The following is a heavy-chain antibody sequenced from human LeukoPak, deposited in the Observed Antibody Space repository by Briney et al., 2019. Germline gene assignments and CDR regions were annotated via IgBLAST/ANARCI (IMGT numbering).Heavy chain of an antibody. V-gene: IGHV4-34*01. CDR1: GGSFSGFY. CDR2: INHSRST. Sequence: PSETLPLTCAVYGGSFSGFYWSWIRQPPGKGLEWIEEINHSRSTNYNPFLKSRLTISVDTSKNQFSLKLSSVTAADTAVYYCARGPIVGATAFDYWGQGTLVTVSS. CDR3: ARGPIVGATAFDY. J-gene: IGHJ4*02. D-gene: IGHD1-26*01.